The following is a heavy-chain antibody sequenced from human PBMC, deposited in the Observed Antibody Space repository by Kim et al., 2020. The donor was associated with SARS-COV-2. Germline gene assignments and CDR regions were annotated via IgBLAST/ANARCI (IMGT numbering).Heavy chain of an antibody. Sequence: KQDGSEKYYVDSVEGRFTISRDNAKNSLYLQMNSLRAEDTAVYYCTRDLELWGRGTLVTVSS. J-gene: IGHJ4*02. CDR2: KQDGSEK. CDR3: TRDLEL. D-gene: IGHD1-7*01. V-gene: IGHV3-7*01.